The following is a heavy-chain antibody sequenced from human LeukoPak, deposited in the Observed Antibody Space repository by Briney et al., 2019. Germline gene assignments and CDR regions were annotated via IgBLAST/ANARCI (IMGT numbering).Heavy chain of an antibody. J-gene: IGHJ3*02. CDR2: TKDDGSQK. CDR1: GFTLGSYW. V-gene: IGHV3-7*01. Sequence: GGSLRLSCAAPGFTLGSYWMAWVRQGPGKELEWVATTKDDGSQKYYVDSVKGRFTISRDNAKNSLYLQMNSLEAEDTAVYYCAKYILYHGAFDIWGQGTMVTVSS. CDR3: AKYILYHGAFDI. D-gene: IGHD2-8*01.